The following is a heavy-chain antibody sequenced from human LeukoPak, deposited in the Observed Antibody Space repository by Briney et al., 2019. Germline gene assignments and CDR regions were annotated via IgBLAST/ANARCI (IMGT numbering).Heavy chain of an antibody. CDR1: GFTFSGYE. CDR2: ISSSGNTI. J-gene: IGHJ4*02. Sequence: PGGSLRLSCAASGFTFSGYEMNWVRQAPGKGREWVSYISSSGNTIDYADSVKGRFTISRDNAKNSLYLQMKSLRAEDTAVYYCARERGSSFDYWGQGTLVTVSS. D-gene: IGHD1-26*01. V-gene: IGHV3-48*03. CDR3: ARERGSSFDY.